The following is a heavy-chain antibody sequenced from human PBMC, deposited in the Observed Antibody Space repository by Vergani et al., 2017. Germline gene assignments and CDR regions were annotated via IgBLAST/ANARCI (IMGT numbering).Heavy chain of an antibody. D-gene: IGHD4-11*01. CDR1: GYTFTDYY. CDR2: INPNSGGT. V-gene: IGHV1-2*02. J-gene: IGHJ4*02. Sequence: VQLVQSGAEVKKPGATVKISCKVSGYTFTDYYMHWVQQAPGKGLEWMGWINPNSGGTNYAQKFKGRVTMTRDTSISTAYMELSRLRSDDTAVYYCARDLPSKHRPADYWGQGTLVTVSS. CDR3: ARDLPSKHRPADY.